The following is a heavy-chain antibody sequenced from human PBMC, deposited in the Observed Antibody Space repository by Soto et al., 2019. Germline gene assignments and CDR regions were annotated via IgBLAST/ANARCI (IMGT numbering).Heavy chain of an antibody. CDR1: GGSISSSSYY. D-gene: IGHD3-10*01. CDR2: IYYSGST. V-gene: IGHV4-39*01. CDR3: ARQRATMVRGVIIPNWFDP. J-gene: IGHJ5*02. Sequence: QLQLQESGPGLVKPSETLSLTCTVSGGSISSSSYYWGWIRQPPGKGLEWIGGIYYSGSTYYNPSLKSRVTISVDTSKNQFSLKLSSVTAADTAVYYCARQRATMVRGVIIPNWFDPWGQGTLVTVSS.